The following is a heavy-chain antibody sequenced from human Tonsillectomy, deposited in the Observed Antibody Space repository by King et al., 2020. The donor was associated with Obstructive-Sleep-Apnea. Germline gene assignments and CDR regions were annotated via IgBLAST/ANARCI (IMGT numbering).Heavy chain of an antibody. V-gene: IGHV4-59*08. J-gene: IGHJ4*02. D-gene: IGHD2-8*01. CDR3: ARHGCSNGVCYPSRYFDH. CDR2: ISYSGST. Sequence: QLQESGPGLVKPSETLSLTCIVSGGSISGYYWSWIRQPPGKGLEWIGYISYSGSTNYSPSLKSRVAISIDMSKNQLSLNLCSVTAADTAIYYCARHGCSNGVCYPSRYFDHWGQGTLVTVSS. CDR1: GGSISGYY.